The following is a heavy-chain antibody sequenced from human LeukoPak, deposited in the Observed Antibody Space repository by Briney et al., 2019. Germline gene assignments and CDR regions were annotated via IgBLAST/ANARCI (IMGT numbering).Heavy chain of an antibody. J-gene: IGHJ4*02. D-gene: IGHD3-10*01. Sequence: GGSLRLSCAASGFTFSSYAMHWVRQAPGKGLEWVAVISYDGSNKYYADSVKGRFTLSRDNSKNTLYLQMNSLRAEDTAVYYCASIGSGSRSHRIDYWGQGTLVTVSS. CDR3: ASIGSGSRSHRIDY. CDR2: ISYDGSNK. V-gene: IGHV3-30-3*01. CDR1: GFTFSSYA.